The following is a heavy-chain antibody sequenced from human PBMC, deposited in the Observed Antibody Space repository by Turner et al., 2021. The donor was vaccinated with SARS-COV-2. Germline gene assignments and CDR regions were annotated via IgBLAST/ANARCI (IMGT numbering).Heavy chain of an antibody. CDR1: GFTFSDHW. CDR2: ISDDGSSA. J-gene: IGHJ4*02. CDR3: TRRGIAAAGNDY. D-gene: IGHD6-13*01. V-gene: IGHV3-74*01. Sequence: VQLVESGGDFVHPGESLRLSSVGSGFTFSDHWMHWVRQGPGKVLVLVSRISDDGSSASYGGSVRGRFTVSRDNAKNTLYLQMNSLRPDDTCVYYCTRRGIAAAGNDYWGQGTLVTVSS.